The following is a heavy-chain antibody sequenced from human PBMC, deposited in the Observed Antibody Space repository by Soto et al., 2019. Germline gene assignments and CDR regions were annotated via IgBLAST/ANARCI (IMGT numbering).Heavy chain of an antibody. D-gene: IGHD5-12*01. CDR3: ARGTRWLHYYYYGMDV. CDR2: INPNSGDT. V-gene: IGHV1-8*02. J-gene: IGHJ6*02. CDR1: GYTFTGYN. Sequence: QVQLVQSGTEVKKPGASVKVSCKASGYTFTGYNIHWVRQAPGQGLEWMGWINPNSGDTGYAQKFQGRVTMTRNTSISTAYMELSSLRSEDTAVYYCARGTRWLHYYYYGMDVWGQGTTVTVSS.